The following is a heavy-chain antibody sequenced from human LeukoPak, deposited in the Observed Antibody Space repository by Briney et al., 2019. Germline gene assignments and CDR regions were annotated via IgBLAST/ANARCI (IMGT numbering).Heavy chain of an antibody. CDR3: ARRLAAAGTGFGP. Sequence: SETPSLTCTVSGGSISSSSYYWGWIRQPPGKGLEWIGSIYYSGSTYYNPSLKSRVTISVDTSKNQFSLKLSSVTAADTAVYYCARRLAAAGTGFGPWGQGTLVTVSS. CDR2: IYYSGST. CDR1: GGSISSSSYY. V-gene: IGHV4-39*01. J-gene: IGHJ5*02. D-gene: IGHD6-13*01.